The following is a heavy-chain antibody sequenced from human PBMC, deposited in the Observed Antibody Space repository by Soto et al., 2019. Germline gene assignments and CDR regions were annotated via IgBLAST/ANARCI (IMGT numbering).Heavy chain of an antibody. D-gene: IGHD3-22*01. V-gene: IGHV1-18*01. Sequence: ASVKVSCKASGYTFIRYGITWVRQAPGQGLEWMGWISAYNGNTNYAQKLQGRVTMTTDTSTSTAYMELRSLRSDDTAVYYCARDLSQVYDSSGYYFNWFDPWGQGTLVTVSS. CDR3: ARDLSQVYDSSGYYFNWFDP. CDR2: ISAYNGNT. J-gene: IGHJ5*02. CDR1: GYTFIRYG.